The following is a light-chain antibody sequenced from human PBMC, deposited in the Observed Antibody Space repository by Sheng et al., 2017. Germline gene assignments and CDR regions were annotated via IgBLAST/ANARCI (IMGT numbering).Light chain of an antibody. CDR1: QSVSSC. J-gene: IGKJ1*01. CDR3: QQYNNWPPWT. Sequence: EIVLTQSPATLSVSPGERATLSCRASQSVSSCLGWYQHKPGQAPRLLIYGASTRATGIPARFSGSGSGTEFTLTISSLQSEDFAVYYCQQYNNWPPWTFGQGTKVEIK. CDR2: GAS. V-gene: IGKV3-15*01.